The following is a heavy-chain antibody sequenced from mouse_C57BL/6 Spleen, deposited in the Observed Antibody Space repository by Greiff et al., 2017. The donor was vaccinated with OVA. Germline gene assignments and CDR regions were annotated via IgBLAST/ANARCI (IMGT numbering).Heavy chain of an antibody. CDR3: ARSEYYGSSRFYAMDY. J-gene: IGHJ4*01. D-gene: IGHD1-1*01. Sequence: QVQLQQSGPELVKPGASVKISCKASGYTFTDYYINWVKQRPGQGLEWIGWIFPGSGSTYYNEKFKGKATLTVDKSSSTAYMLLSSLTSEDSAVYFCARSEYYGSSRFYAMDYWGQGTSVTVSS. V-gene: IGHV1-75*01. CDR1: GYTFTDYY. CDR2: IFPGSGST.